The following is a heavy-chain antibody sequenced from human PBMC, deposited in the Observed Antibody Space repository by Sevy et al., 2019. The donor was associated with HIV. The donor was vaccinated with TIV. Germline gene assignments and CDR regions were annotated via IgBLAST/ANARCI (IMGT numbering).Heavy chain of an antibody. V-gene: IGHV4-30-2*06. CDR3: ARDGGTLTTPGAFDF. D-gene: IGHD4-4*01. J-gene: IGHJ3*01. CDR1: GGSISSGVYS. CDR2: IYHTGST. Sequence: SETLSLTCAVSGGSISSGVYSWNWIRQSPGKGLEWIVYIYHTGSTYYNPSLKSRLTMSVDMSKNQFSLKMNSLAAADTAVYYCARDGGTLTTPGAFDFWGQGTMVTVSS.